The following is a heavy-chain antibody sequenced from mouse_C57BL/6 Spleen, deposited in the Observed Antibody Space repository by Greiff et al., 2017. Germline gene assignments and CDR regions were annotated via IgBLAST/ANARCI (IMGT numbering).Heavy chain of an antibody. Sequence: VMLVESGPELVKPGASVEISCKASGYAFSSSWMNWVKQRPGKGLEWIGRIYPGDGDTNYNGKFKGKATLTADKSSSTAYMQLSSLTSEDSAVXVCARPSTGGASEWYFAVWGTGTTVTVSA. CDR1: GYAFSSSW. V-gene: IGHV1-82*01. CDR2: IYPGDGDT. J-gene: IGHJ1*03. CDR3: ARPSTGGASEWYFAV. D-gene: IGHD6-1*01.